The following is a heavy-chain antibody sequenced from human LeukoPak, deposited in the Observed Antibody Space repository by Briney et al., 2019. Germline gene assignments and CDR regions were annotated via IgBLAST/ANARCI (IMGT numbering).Heavy chain of an antibody. CDR1: GFTFDDYG. Sequence: GGSLRLSCAASGFTFDDYGMSWVRQAPGKGLEWVSGIYWNGGSTGYADSVKGRFTISRDNAKNSLYLQMNSLRAEDTALYYCARGTLKAAATDFDYWGQGTLVTVSS. D-gene: IGHD6-13*01. V-gene: IGHV3-20*04. J-gene: IGHJ4*02. CDR2: IYWNGGST. CDR3: ARGTLKAAATDFDY.